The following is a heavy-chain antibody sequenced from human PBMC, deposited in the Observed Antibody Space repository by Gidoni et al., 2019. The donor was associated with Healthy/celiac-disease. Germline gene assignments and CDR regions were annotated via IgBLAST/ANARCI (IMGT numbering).Heavy chain of an antibody. CDR2: IGTAGDP. CDR3: ARGIVGATGVVDY. CDR1: GFTFSSYD. Sequence: EVQLVESGGGLVQPGGSLRLSCAASGFTFSSYDMHWVRQATGKVLEWVSAIGTAGDPYYPGSVKGRFTISRENAKNSLYLQMNSLRAGDTAVYYCARGIVGATGVVDYWGQGTLVTVSS. J-gene: IGHJ4*02. V-gene: IGHV3-13*04. D-gene: IGHD1-26*01.